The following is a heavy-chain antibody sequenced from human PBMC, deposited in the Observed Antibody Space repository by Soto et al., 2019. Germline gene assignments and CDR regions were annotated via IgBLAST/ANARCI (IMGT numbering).Heavy chain of an antibody. Sequence: GESLKISCKGSGYSFTSYWISWVRQMPGKGLEWMGRIDPSDSYTNYSPSFQGHVTISADKSISTAYLQWSSLKASDTAMYYCAVYDYYDSSGPLGDWFDPWGQGTQVTVSS. CDR2: IDPSDSYT. V-gene: IGHV5-10-1*01. CDR3: AVYDYYDSSGPLGDWFDP. J-gene: IGHJ5*02. CDR1: GYSFTSYW. D-gene: IGHD3-22*01.